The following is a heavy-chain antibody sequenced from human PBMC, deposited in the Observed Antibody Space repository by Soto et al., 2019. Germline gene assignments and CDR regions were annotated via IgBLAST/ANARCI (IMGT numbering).Heavy chain of an antibody. D-gene: IGHD6-13*01. CDR2: IDFDGRST. J-gene: IGHJ5*02. V-gene: IGHV3-74*01. CDR3: ARGSSTSWLRAHDL. Sequence: EVQLVESGGGLVQPAGSLRLSCAVSGFTFSNYYMQWVRQGPGKGLVYVARIDFDGRSTVHADSVKGRFTISRDNAKNPFYLQMTSLGAEETGVYYCARGSSTSWLRAHDLWGKGTVVSVSS. CDR1: GFTFSNYY.